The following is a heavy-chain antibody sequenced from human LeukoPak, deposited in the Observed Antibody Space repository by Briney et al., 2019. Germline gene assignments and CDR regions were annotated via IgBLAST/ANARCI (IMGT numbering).Heavy chain of an antibody. J-gene: IGHJ4*02. CDR3: ARDQRYSSSSGGIDY. D-gene: IGHD6-6*01. CDR2: ISSSGSTI. CDR1: GFTFSSYE. Sequence: GGSLRLSCAASGFTFSSYEMNWVRQAPGKGLEWVSYISSSGSTIYYADSVKGRFTIPRYNAKNSLYLQMNSLRAEDTAVYYCARDQRYSSSSGGIDYWGQGTLVTVSS. V-gene: IGHV3-48*03.